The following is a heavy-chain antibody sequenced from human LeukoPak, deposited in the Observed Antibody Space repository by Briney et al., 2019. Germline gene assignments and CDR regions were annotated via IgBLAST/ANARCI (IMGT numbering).Heavy chain of an antibody. V-gene: IGHV1-2*02. CDR2: INPNSGGT. J-gene: IGHJ5*02. CDR1: GYTFTGYY. CDR3: ARRYYGSGSYDNWFDP. D-gene: IGHD3-10*01. Sequence: ASVKVSCKASGYTFTGYYMHWVRQAPGQGLEWMGWINPNSGGTNYAQKFQGRVTTTRDTSISTAYMELSRLRSDDTAVYYCARRYYGSGSYDNWFDPWGQGTLVTVSS.